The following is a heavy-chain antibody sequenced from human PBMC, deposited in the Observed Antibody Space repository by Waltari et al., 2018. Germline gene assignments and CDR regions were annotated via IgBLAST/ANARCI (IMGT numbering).Heavy chain of an antibody. D-gene: IGHD3-10*01. Sequence: EVQLVESGGGLVQPGRSLRLSCTASEFNIGDYAMSWFRQAPGKGLEWVGFIRSKTYGGTTEYAASVEGRFTISRDDSKSIAYLQMNSLKTEDTAVYYCTRHGSGRYYKSSFFDYWGQGTLVTVSS. CDR3: TRHGSGRYYKSSFFDY. V-gene: IGHV3-49*03. CDR1: EFNIGDYA. J-gene: IGHJ4*02. CDR2: IRSKTYGGTT.